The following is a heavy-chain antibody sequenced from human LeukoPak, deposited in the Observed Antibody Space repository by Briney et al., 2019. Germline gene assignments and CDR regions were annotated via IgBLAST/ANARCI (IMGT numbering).Heavy chain of an antibody. V-gene: IGHV1-2*02. CDR1: GYTFTGYY. CDR3: TRGGSTPTTGWYD. D-gene: IGHD6-19*01. CDR2: INPNSGDT. J-gene: IGHJ4*02. Sequence: ASVKFSCKTSGYTFTGYYMHWVRQAPGQGLEWLGWINPNSGDTTFAQKFQGRVTMTRVTSISTAYMELSRVRSDDTAVYYCTRGGSTPTTGWYDWGQGTLVTVSS.